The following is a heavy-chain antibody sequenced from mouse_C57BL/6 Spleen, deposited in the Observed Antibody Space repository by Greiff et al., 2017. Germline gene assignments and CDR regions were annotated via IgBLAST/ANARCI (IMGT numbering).Heavy chain of an antibody. CDR2: IYPGDGDT. CDR3: ARGGYSKGFDY. J-gene: IGHJ2*01. V-gene: IGHV1-80*01. Sequence: VQLQQSGAELVKPGASVKISCKASGYAFSSYWMNRVKQRLGKGLVGFGQIYPGDGDTNYNGKFKGKATLTADKSSSTAYMQLSSLTSEDSAVYFCARGGYSKGFDYWGKGTTLTVSS. D-gene: IGHD2-5*01. CDR1: GYAFSSYW.